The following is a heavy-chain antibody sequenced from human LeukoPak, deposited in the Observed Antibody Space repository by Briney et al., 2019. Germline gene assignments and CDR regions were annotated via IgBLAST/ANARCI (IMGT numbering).Heavy chain of an antibody. CDR1: GFTFTNYA. CDR2: IYGCGGAT. Sequence: PGGSLRLSCAASGFTFTNYAMSWVRQAPGKGLEWASVIYGCGGATYYADSVKGRFTISRDNSKSTLYLQMNSLRAEDTAVYYCARGPTTIYDSLTGPQGGGDYWGPGTLVTVST. D-gene: IGHD3-9*01. CDR3: ARGPTTIYDSLTGPQGGGDY. V-gene: IGHV3-23*01. J-gene: IGHJ4*02.